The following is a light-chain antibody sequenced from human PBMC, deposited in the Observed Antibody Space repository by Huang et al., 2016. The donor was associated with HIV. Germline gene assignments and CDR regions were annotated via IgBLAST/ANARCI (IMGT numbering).Light chain of an antibody. CDR2: KIS. CDR3: MQGTHWPPT. J-gene: IGKJ1*01. CDR1: QSLVHNDGTSD. Sequence: PQSPLPLPFTIGPPPSLACNSSQSLVHNDGTSDLNWFHRRPGQSPRRLIYKISKRDSGVPDRFSGSGSGTDFTREISRVEAEDIGIYYCMQGTHWPPTFGQGTKVEIK. V-gene: IGKV2-30*02.